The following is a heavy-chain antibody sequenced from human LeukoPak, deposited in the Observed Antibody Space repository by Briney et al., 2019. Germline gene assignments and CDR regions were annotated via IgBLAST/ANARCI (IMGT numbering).Heavy chain of an antibody. J-gene: IGHJ4*02. V-gene: IGHV1-2*02. Sequence: ASVKVSCKASGYTFTSYAMHWVRQAPGQGLEWMGWITPSGGTNYPQKFQGRVTMTRDTSTSTVYMELSSLRSEDTAVYYCARDRGEIVNYGSYYFDYWGQGTLVTVSS. CDR2: ITPSGGT. CDR3: ARDRGEIVNYGSYYFDY. CDR1: GYTFTSYA. D-gene: IGHD3-10*01.